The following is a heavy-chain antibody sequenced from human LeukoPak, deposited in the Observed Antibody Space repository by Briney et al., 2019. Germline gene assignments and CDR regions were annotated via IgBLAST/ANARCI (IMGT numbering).Heavy chain of an antibody. CDR1: GYTFTGYY. CDR2: INPNSGGT. CDR3: ARDEGYCSGGSCYDDY. D-gene: IGHD2-15*01. Sequence: ASVKVSCKASGYTFTGYYMHWVRQAPGQGLEWMGRINPNSGGTNYAPKFQGRVTMTRDTSISTAYMELSRLRSDDTAVYYCARDEGYCSGGSCYDDYWGQGTLVTVSS. J-gene: IGHJ4*02. V-gene: IGHV1-2*06.